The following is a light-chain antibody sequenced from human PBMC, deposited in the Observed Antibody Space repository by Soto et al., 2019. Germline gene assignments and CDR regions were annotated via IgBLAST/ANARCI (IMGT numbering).Light chain of an antibody. Sequence: QSVLTQPPSASGSPGQSVTISCTGTSSDVGYYNYVSWFQQHPGKGPKLIIYEVSKRPSGVPDRFSGSKSGNTASLTVSGVQAEDEADYYCSSHAGYNNFYVFGSGTKVTVL. J-gene: IGLJ1*01. CDR1: SSDVGYYNY. CDR3: SSHAGYNNFYV. CDR2: EVS. V-gene: IGLV2-8*01.